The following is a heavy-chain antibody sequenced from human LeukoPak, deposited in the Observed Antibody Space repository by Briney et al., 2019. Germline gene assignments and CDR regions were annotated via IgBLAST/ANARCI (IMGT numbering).Heavy chain of an antibody. CDR2: ISGSGGST. J-gene: IGHJ4*02. CDR1: GFTFSSYA. Sequence: TGGSLRLSCAASGFTFSSYAMSWVRQAPGKGLEWVSAISGSGGSTYYADSVKGRFTISRDNSKNTLYLQMNSLRAEDTAVYYCAKVVMGIAVAGNGVDYWGQGTLVTVSS. D-gene: IGHD6-19*01. V-gene: IGHV3-23*01. CDR3: AKVVMGIAVAGNGVDY.